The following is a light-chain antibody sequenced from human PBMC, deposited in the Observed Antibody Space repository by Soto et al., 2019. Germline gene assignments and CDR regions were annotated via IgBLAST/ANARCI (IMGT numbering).Light chain of an antibody. J-gene: IGKJ5*01. CDR2: KAS. Sequence: DIQMTQSPSTLSGSVGDRVTITCRASQTISSWLAWYQQKPGKAPKLLIYKASTLKSGVPSRFSGSGSGTELTITISSLQPDDFETYYCQHYNSYSEAFGQGTRLEIK. CDR3: QHYNSYSEA. CDR1: QTISSW. V-gene: IGKV1-5*03.